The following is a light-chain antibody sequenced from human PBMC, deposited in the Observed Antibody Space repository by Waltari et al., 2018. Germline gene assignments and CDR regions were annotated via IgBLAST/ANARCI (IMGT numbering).Light chain of an antibody. CDR1: QRISRH. J-gene: IGKJ4*01. V-gene: IGKV3-15*01. CDR2: GAS. Sequence: EIVMTQSPATLSVSPGERATLSCRASQRISRHLAWYQQKPGQAPRLRIYGASTRATEVPARCSGSGSGTEFTLTISSLQSEDFAVYYCQQYNEWPPLTFGGGTKVEIK. CDR3: QQYNEWPPLT.